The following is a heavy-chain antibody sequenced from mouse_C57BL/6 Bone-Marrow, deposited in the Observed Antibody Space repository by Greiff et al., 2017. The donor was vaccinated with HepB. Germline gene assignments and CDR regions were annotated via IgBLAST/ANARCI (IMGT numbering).Heavy chain of an antibody. CDR3: TWRDYGSSYPCFAY. J-gene: IGHJ3*01. V-gene: IGHV6-6*01. CDR2: IRNKANNHAT. CDR1: GFTFSDAG. D-gene: IGHD1-1*01. Sequence: EVKFEESGGGLVQPGGSMNLTCAASGFTFSDAGMDWVRQSPEKGLEWVAEIRNKANNHATYYPESVKGRFTITRDESKSSVYLQMNSLRTEDTDIYACTWRDYGSSYPCFAYWGQGTPVTVSA.